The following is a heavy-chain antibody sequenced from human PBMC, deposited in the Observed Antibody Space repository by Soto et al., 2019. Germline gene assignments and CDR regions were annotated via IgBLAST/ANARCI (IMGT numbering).Heavy chain of an antibody. CDR3: ARSIDP. CDR1: GGSLSSSSFY. CDR2: IYYSGST. Sequence: SETLSLTCTFSGGSLSSSSFYWSWIRQHPGKGLEWIGYIYYSGSTYYNPSLKSRVTISVDTSKNQFSLKLSSVTAADTAVYYCARSIDPWGQGTLVTVSS. J-gene: IGHJ5*02. V-gene: IGHV4-31*03.